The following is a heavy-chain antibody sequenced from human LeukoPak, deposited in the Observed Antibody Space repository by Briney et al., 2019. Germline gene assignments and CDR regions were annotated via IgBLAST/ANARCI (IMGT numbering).Heavy chain of an antibody. V-gene: IGHV6-1*01. CDR3: ARAVAGGRYFDL. D-gene: IGHD4-23*01. CDR2: TYFMSEWSN. Sequence: SQTLSLTCAISGDIVSNNSAAWTWIRQSPSRGLEWLGRTYFMSEWSNTYAPSMTSRITINADTSKNQFSLQLNSVTPEDTAVYFCARAVAGGRYFDLWGRGTLVAVSS. J-gene: IGHJ2*01. CDR1: GDIVSNNSAA.